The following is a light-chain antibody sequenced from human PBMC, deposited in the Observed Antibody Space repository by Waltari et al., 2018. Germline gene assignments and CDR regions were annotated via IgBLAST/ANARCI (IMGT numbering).Light chain of an antibody. CDR3: QQYNNWLT. CDR2: AAL. CDR1: QSVGNN. V-gene: IGKV3-15*01. Sequence: EIVMTQSPATLSVSPGERATLSCRASQSVGNNLAWYQQKPDQAPRLLIYAALTRATGIPARFSDSGSGTQFTLTISSLQSEDFAIYYCQQYNNWLTFGGGTKVEIK. J-gene: IGKJ4*01.